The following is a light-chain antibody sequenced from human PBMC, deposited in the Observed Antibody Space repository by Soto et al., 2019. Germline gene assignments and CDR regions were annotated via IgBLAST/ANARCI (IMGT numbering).Light chain of an antibody. V-gene: IGLV1-44*01. Sequence: QSVLTQSPSASGTPGQRVTISCSGSSSNIGSNTVNWYQQLPGTAPKLLIYSNNQRPSGVPDRFSGSKSGTSASLAISGLQSEDEADYYCAAWDDSLNACVFGGGTKLTVL. CDR3: AAWDDSLNACV. CDR2: SNN. CDR1: SSNIGSNT. J-gene: IGLJ3*02.